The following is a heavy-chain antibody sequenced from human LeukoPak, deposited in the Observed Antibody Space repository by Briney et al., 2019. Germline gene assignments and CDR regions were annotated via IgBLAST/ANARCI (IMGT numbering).Heavy chain of an antibody. V-gene: IGHV5-51*01. CDR3: ARGWGYGYGYTFDY. J-gene: IGHJ4*02. Sequence: GESLKISCEGSGXRFTNYWIGWVRQMPGKGLEWMGIVYPGASDTRYSPSFQGQVSISADESITTAYLQWSSLRASDTAMYYCARGWGYGYGYTFDYWGQGTLVTVSS. CDR1: GXRFTNYW. D-gene: IGHD5-18*01. CDR2: VYPGASDT.